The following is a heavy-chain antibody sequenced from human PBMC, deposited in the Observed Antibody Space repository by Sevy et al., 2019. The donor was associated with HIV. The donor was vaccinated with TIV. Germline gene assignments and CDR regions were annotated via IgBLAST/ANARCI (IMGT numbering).Heavy chain of an antibody. CDR2: ISGSGGTP. V-gene: IGHV3-23*01. Sequence: GGSLRLSCAASGFTFNTFAMNWVRQAPGKGLEWVSGISGSGGTPYYADYVKGRFTISRDNSKNTLYLQMNSLRAEDTAIYYCAKDQAWPTYYFDYWGQGTLVTVSS. CDR3: AKDQAWPTYYFDY. CDR1: GFTFNTFA. J-gene: IGHJ4*02.